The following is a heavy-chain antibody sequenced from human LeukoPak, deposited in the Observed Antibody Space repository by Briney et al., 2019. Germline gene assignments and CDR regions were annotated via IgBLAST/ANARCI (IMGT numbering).Heavy chain of an antibody. CDR3: ARVIGIVGATGAFDI. D-gene: IGHD1-26*01. CDR2: INPNSGGT. J-gene: IGHJ3*02. V-gene: IGHV1-2*02. Sequence: SVKVSCKASGYTFTGYYMHWVRQAPGQGLEWMGWINPNSGGTNYAQKFQGRVTMTRDTSISTAYMELSRLRSDDTAVYYCARVIGIVGATGAFDIWGQGTMVTVSS. CDR1: GYTFTGYY.